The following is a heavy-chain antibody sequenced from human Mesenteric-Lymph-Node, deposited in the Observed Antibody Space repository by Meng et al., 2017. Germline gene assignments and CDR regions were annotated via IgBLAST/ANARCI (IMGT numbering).Heavy chain of an antibody. CDR3: AKESRAYYVDG. V-gene: IGHV3-23*01. Sequence: GESLKISCAASGFIISNFGMAWARQAPGQGLERAAVFGAAGATYYADSVRGRFTISRDSSNNMLYLQMNSLRAEDTALYYCAKESRAYYVDGWGQGTLVTVSS. CDR1: GFIISNFG. J-gene: IGHJ4*02. CDR2: FGAAGAT. D-gene: IGHD3-22*01.